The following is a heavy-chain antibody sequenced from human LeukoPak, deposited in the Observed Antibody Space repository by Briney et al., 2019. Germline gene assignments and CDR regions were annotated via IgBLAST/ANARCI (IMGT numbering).Heavy chain of an antibody. CDR2: IYYSGST. CDR3: ARGTRYGDYPFDY. D-gene: IGHD4-17*01. V-gene: IGHV4-30-4*08. Sequence: TLSLTCTVSGGSISSGDYYWSWIRQPPGKGLEWIGYIYYSGSTYYNPSLKSRVTISVDTSKNQFSLKLSSVTAADTAVYYCARGTRYGDYPFDYWGQGTLVTVSS. J-gene: IGHJ4*02. CDR1: GGSISSGDYY.